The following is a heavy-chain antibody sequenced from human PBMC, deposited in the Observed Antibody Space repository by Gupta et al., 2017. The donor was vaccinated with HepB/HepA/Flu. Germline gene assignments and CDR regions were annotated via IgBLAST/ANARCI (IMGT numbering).Heavy chain of an antibody. CDR2: ISNSGGDT. V-gene: IGHV3-23*01. CDR1: KFIFGNYA. J-gene: IGHJ3*01. D-gene: IGHD3-3*02. Sequence: EAQLRESGGGLEQPGGSLKISCEASKFIFGNYAMSWVRQAPGKGLEWVSSISNSGGDTNYADSVKGRFTISRDNSKNTLSLQMNSLRAEDTAVYYCAKEILTGTYIFNGFDLWGQGTLVTIFS. CDR3: AKEILTGTYIFNGFDL.